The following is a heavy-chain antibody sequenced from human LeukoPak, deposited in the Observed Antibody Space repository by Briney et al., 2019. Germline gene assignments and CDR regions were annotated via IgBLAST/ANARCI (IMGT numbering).Heavy chain of an antibody. V-gene: IGHV3-30*18. CDR1: GFTFTSYN. J-gene: IGHJ4*02. Sequence: PGGSLRLSCAASGFTFTSYNFHWVRQAPGKGLQWVGMISYDGNKKYEDSVKGRITISRENSKNTLYLQMTSLRLEDTAVYYCAKGTITMIVVDYYFDYWGQGTLVTVSS. CDR2: ISYDGNKK. D-gene: IGHD3-22*01. CDR3: AKGTITMIVVDYYFDY.